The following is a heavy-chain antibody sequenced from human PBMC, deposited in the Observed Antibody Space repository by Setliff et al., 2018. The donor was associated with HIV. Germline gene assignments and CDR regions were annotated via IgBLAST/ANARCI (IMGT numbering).Heavy chain of an antibody. CDR3: ARGKGVGGVIITGGLDV. CDR1: GYTFTNYG. D-gene: IGHD3-10*01. V-gene: IGHV1-18*01. J-gene: IGHJ6*02. CDR2: LASYNDDA. Sequence: GASVKVSCKASGYTFTNYGITWVRQAPGHGLEWMGWLASYNDDANYAQNLQGRVTMTTDKSTSTAYMELRSLRSDDTAVYYCARGKGVGGVIITGGLDVWGQGTTVTVSS.